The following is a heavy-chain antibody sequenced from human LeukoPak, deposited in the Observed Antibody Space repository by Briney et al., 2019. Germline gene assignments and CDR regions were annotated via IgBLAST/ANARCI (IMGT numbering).Heavy chain of an antibody. D-gene: IGHD2-2*03. Sequence: ASVKVSCKASGYTFTGYYMHWVRQAPGQGLEWMGWINPNSGGTNYAQKFQGRVTMTRDTSISTAYMELSRLRSDDTAVYYCARDSRLGYCSSTSCIGSYYYYYYMDVWGKGTTVTVSS. V-gene: IGHV1-2*02. CDR2: INPNSGGT. CDR1: GYTFTGYY. J-gene: IGHJ6*03. CDR3: ARDSRLGYCSSTSCIGSYYYYYYMDV.